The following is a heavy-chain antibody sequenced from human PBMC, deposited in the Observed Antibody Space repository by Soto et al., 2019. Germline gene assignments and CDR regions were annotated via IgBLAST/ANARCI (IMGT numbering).Heavy chain of an antibody. V-gene: IGHV3-30-3*01. D-gene: IGHD4-17*01. CDR2: ISYDGSNK. Sequence: WGSLRLSCSASGFTFSSYAMHWFRQAPGKGLEWVAVISYDGSNKYYADSVKGRFTISRDNSKNTLYLQMNSLRAEDTAVYYCARDVGDYYYYGMDVWGQGTTVTVSS. J-gene: IGHJ6*02. CDR3: ARDVGDYYYYGMDV. CDR1: GFTFSSYA.